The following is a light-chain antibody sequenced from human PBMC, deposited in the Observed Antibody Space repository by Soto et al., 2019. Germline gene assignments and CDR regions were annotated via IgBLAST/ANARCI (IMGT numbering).Light chain of an antibody. V-gene: IGLV2-11*01. CDR3: CSYAGRYTYV. Sequence: QSVLTQPRSVSGSPGQSVTISCTGTSSDAGGYNYVSWYQQHPGKAPKLMIYDVSKRPSGVPDRFSGSKSGNTASLTISGLQDEDEADYYCCSYAGRYTYVFGTRTKVTVL. CDR1: SSDAGGYNY. CDR2: DVS. J-gene: IGLJ1*01.